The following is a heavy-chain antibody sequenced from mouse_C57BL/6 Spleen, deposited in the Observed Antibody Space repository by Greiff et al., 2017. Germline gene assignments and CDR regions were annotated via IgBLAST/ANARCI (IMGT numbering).Heavy chain of an antibody. CDR1: GYTFTSYW. V-gene: IGHV1-53*01. Sequence: QVQLKQPGTELVKPGASVKLSCKASGYTFTSYWMHWVKQRPGQGLEWIGNINPSNGGTNYNEKFKSKATLTVDKSSSTAYMQLSSLTSEYSAVYYCARGLYDGYYWYFDVWGTGTTVTVSS. CDR3: ARGLYDGYYWYFDV. CDR2: INPSNGGT. D-gene: IGHD2-3*01. J-gene: IGHJ1*03.